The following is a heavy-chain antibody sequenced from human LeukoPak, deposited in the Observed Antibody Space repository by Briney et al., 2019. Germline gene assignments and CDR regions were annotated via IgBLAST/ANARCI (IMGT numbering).Heavy chain of an antibody. J-gene: IGHJ4*02. CDR3: ARQYGP. D-gene: IGHD2-8*01. Sequence: SETLSLTCTVSGDSINSNNYYWGWIRQPPGKGLEWIGSIYYSGSTYYNPSLKSRVTISVDTSKNQFSLKLNSVTATDTAVYYCARQYGPWGQGTLVTVSS. CDR2: IYYSGST. CDR1: GDSINSNNYY. V-gene: IGHV4-39*01.